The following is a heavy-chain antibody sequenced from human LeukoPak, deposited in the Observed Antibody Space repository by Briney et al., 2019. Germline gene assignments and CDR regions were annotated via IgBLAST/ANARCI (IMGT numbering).Heavy chain of an antibody. CDR2: INPNSGGT. Sequence: ASVKVSCKASGYTFTGNYMNWVRQAPGQGLEWMGWINPNSGGTNYALKFQGRVTMTRDTSISTAYMELSRLRSDDTAVYYCARGPDSSGAGHVSVAFDIWGQGTMVTVSS. J-gene: IGHJ3*02. D-gene: IGHD3-22*01. V-gene: IGHV1-2*02. CDR3: ARGPDSSGAGHVSVAFDI. CDR1: GYTFTGNY.